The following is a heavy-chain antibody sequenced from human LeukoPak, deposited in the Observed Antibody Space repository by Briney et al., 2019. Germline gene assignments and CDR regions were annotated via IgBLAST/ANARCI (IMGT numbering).Heavy chain of an antibody. V-gene: IGHV3-33*01. D-gene: IGHD3-22*01. Sequence: PGGSLRLSCAASGFTFSRYGMHWVRQAPGKGLEWVAIIWYDGSKKYYADSVKGRFTISRDNSKNTLYLQMNSLKSEDTAVYYCTTVYSDSGGFYFNYCDYWGQGTLVTVST. CDR1: GFTFSRYG. J-gene: IGHJ4*02. CDR3: TTVYSDSGGFYFNYCDY. CDR2: IWYDGSKK.